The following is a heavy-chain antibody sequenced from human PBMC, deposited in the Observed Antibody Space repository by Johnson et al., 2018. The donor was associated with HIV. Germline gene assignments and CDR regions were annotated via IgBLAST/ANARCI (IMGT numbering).Heavy chain of an antibody. J-gene: IGHJ3*02. D-gene: IGHD6-19*01. CDR3: ARVSGWIAVVDDAFDI. CDR1: GFTFSSSA. Sequence: QVQLVEFGGGVVQPGRSLRLSCSASGFTFSSSAMHWVRQAPGKGLEWVAVISYDGRNEYYADSVKGRFTIFRDNSKNTLYLQMGSLRAEDMAVYYCARVSGWIAVVDDAFDIWGQGTMVTVSS. V-gene: IGHV3-30*14. CDR2: ISYDGRNE.